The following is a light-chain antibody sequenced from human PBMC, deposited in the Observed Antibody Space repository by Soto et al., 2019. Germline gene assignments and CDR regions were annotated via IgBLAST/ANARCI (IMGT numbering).Light chain of an antibody. Sequence: DIQMTQSPSSLSASVGDRVTITCRASQGISNYLAWYQQKPGKVPKLLIYAASTLQSGVPSRFSGSASGTDFTLPISSLQPEDVAPYYCQKYNSAPPTFGQGTKVEIK. J-gene: IGKJ1*01. CDR1: QGISNY. CDR3: QKYNSAPPT. CDR2: AAS. V-gene: IGKV1-27*01.